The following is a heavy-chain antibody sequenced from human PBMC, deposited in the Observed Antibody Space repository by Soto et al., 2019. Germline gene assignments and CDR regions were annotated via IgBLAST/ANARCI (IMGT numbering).Heavy chain of an antibody. Sequence: GGSLRLSCAASGFTFSSYWMSWVRQAPGKGLEWVANIKQDGSEKYYVDSVKGRFTISRDNAKNSLYLQMNSLRAEDTAVYYCARVGYGDYALCFDYWGQGTLVTVSS. CDR2: IKQDGSEK. V-gene: IGHV3-7*01. CDR1: GFTFSSYW. D-gene: IGHD4-17*01. J-gene: IGHJ4*02. CDR3: ARVGYGDYALCFDY.